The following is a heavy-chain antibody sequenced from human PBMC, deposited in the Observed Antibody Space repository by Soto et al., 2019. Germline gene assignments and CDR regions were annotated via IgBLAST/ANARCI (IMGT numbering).Heavy chain of an antibody. V-gene: IGHV3-11*01. CDR3: ARGLVHPNGSGYDNDDAFDI. J-gene: IGHJ3*02. CDR2: ISSSGSTI. D-gene: IGHD5-12*01. Sequence: GGSLRLSCAASGFTFSDYYMSWIRQAPGKGLEWVSYISSSGSTIYYADSVKGRFTISRDNAKNSLYLQMNSLRAEDTAVYYCARGLVHPNGSGYDNDDAFDIWGQGTMVTVSS. CDR1: GFTFSDYY.